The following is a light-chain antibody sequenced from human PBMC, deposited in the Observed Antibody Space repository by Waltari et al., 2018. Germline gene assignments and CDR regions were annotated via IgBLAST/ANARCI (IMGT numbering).Light chain of an antibody. CDR1: SLRTSY. Sequence: SSELTQGPPVSVALGQTVKITCQGDSLRTSYASWYQLKPGPAPVLVLFGKDKRPSGIPDRFSGYSSGTTSSLTITGAQAEDEADYYCHSRNGRDNQVVFGGGTKLTVL. CDR3: HSRNGRDNQVV. CDR2: GKD. J-gene: IGLJ3*02. V-gene: IGLV3-19*01.